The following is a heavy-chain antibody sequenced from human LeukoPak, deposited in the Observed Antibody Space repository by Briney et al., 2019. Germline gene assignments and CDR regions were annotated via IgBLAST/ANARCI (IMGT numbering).Heavy chain of an antibody. CDR1: GGSFGGYY. V-gene: IGHV4-34*01. CDR2: INHSGST. Sequence: SETLSLTCAVYGGSFGGYYWSWIRQPPGKGLEWIGEINHSGSTNYNPSLKSRVTISVDTSKNQFSLKLSSVTAADTAVYYCATTYYDSSGYYLSYFDYWGQGTLVTVSS. CDR3: ATTYYDSSGYYLSYFDY. J-gene: IGHJ4*02. D-gene: IGHD3-22*01.